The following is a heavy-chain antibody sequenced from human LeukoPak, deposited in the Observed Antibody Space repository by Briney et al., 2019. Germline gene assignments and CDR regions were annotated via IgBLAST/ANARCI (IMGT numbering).Heavy chain of an antibody. D-gene: IGHD4-23*01. Sequence: SETLSLTCTVSGGSISSYYWSWIRRPPGKGLEWIGYIYYSGSTNYNPSLKSRVTISVDTSKNQFSLKLSSVTAADTAVYYCARFGYGGYYFDYWGQGTLVTVSS. CDR1: GGSISSYY. CDR2: IYYSGST. CDR3: ARFGYGGYYFDY. J-gene: IGHJ4*02. V-gene: IGHV4-59*01.